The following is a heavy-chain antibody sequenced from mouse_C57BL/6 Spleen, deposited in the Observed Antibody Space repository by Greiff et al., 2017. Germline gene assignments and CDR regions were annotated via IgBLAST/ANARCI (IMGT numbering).Heavy chain of an antibody. CDR2: IYPGSGST. CDR3: ARRENYSNYVGY. J-gene: IGHJ2*01. D-gene: IGHD2-5*01. CDR1: GYTFTSYW. V-gene: IGHV1-55*01. Sequence: QVQLQQPGAELVKPGASVKMSCKASGYTFTSYWITWVKQRPGQGLEWIGDIYPGSGSTNYNEKFKSKATLTVDTSSSTAYMQLSSLTSEDSAVYCCARRENYSNYVGYWGQGTTLTVSS.